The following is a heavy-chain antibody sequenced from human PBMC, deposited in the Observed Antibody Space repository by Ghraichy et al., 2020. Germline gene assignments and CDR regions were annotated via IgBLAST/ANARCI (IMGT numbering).Heavy chain of an antibody. CDR3: AEGNIEQHLAFVYDMDV. CDR2: NYHSGST. CDR1: GGNSSSGGYS. J-gene: IGHJ6*03. V-gene: IGHV4-30-2*01. D-gene: IGHD6-13*01. Sequence: SQTLSLTCAVSGGNSSSGGYSWSWIRQPPGKGLEGIGYNYHSGSTYYNPSLKSRVTISVDRAKNEFSLKQSSVTAADTAVYYCAEGNIEQHLAFVYDMDVWSNVTTVTVSS.